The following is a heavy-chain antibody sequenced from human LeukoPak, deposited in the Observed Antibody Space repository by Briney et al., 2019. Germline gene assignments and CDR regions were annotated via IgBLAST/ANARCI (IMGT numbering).Heavy chain of an antibody. CDR2: IQYDGSYK. CDR1: GFTFSFYG. CDR3: AKVADRIAAAGSVY. J-gene: IGHJ4*02. D-gene: IGHD6-13*01. Sequence: PGESLRLSCATSGFTFSFYGMHWVRQAPGKGLEWVAFIQYDGSYKFYADSVQGRFSISRDNSKNTLFLQMNSLRADDTAVYYCAKVADRIAAAGSVYWGQGTLVTVSS. V-gene: IGHV3-30*02.